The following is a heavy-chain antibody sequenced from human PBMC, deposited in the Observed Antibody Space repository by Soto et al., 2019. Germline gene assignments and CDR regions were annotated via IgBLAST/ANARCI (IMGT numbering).Heavy chain of an antibody. V-gene: IGHV1-69*10. CDR1: GGTFSSYA. D-gene: IGHD3-16*01. CDR2: IIPLLGVT. J-gene: IGHJ4*02. Sequence: SVKVSCKASGGTFSSYAATWVRQAPGQGLEWMGGIIPLLGVTNFAQNFQGRVTITADKSTSTAYMELSSLTSEDTAFYYCARGVTLYGGKFYFDSWGQGTLVTVSS. CDR3: ARGVTLYGGKFYFDS.